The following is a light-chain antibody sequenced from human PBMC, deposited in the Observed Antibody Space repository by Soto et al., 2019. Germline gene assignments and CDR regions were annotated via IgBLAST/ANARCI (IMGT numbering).Light chain of an antibody. V-gene: IGLV2-14*01. CDR2: EVS. Sequence: QSAPNKPASVSESPGHSITISCTGTPSDVGGYNYVSWYQQQSGKAPKLMIHEVSNRPSGVSNRFSGSKSGNTASLTISGLQAEDEADYYCSSYTSSRAYVFGIGTKVTVL. J-gene: IGLJ1*01. CDR3: SSYTSSRAYV. CDR1: PSDVGGYNY.